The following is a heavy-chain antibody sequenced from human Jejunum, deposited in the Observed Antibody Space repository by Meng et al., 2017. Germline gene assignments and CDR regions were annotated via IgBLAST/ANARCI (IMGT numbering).Heavy chain of an antibody. CDR2: ISYSGST. V-gene: IGHV4-39*01. CDR3: ARHFSGSGTWFFDS. Sequence: QLQLQESGAGLVKASETLSLTCTVSGGSISGSYDYWGWVRQPPGKGLDWTGTISYSGSTYYNPSLTSRGTISMDTSKNQFSLKLGSVTAADTAVYYCARHFSGSGTWFFDSWGQGVLVTVSS. J-gene: IGHJ4*02. CDR1: GGSISGSYDY. D-gene: IGHD3-10*01.